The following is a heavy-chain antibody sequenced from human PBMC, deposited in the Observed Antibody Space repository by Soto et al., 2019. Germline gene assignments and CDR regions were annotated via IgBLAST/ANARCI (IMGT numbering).Heavy chain of an antibody. J-gene: IGHJ5*02. Sequence: SETLSLTCTVSGGSISSYYWTWIRQPPGTGLEWIGEINHSGSTIYTPSLKSRVTISVDTSNNQFSLKLSSVTAADTAVYYCARQASGYYYGWFDPWGQGTLVTVSS. D-gene: IGHD3-22*01. CDR3: ARQASGYYYGWFDP. V-gene: IGHV4-34*01. CDR2: INHSGST. CDR1: GGSISSYY.